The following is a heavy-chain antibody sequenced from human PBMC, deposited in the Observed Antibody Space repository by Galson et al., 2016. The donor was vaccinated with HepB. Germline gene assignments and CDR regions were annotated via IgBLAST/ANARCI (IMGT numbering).Heavy chain of an antibody. Sequence: SLRLSCAASGFTFSSHAMHWVRQAPGKGLEWVAVISYDGSNKYYADSVKGRFTISRDNSKNTLYLQMNSLRAEDTAVYYCAKDHAFLGLYFYGMDVWAKGPRSPSP. CDR1: GFTFSSHA. D-gene: IGHD3-9*01. J-gene: IGHJ6*02. CDR3: AKDHAFLGLYFYGMDV. CDR2: ISYDGSNK. V-gene: IGHV3-30*04.